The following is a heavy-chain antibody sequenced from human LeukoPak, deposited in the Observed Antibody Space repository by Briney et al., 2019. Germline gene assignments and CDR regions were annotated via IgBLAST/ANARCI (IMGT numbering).Heavy chain of an antibody. CDR2: INSDGSST. Sequence: GGSLRLSCAASGFTFSSYWMHWVRQAPGKGLVWLSRINSDGSSTSYADSVKGRFTISRDNAKNTLYLQMNSLRAEDTAVYYCARYCSGGSCYSEDFDYWGQGILVTVSS. CDR1: GFTFSSYW. CDR3: ARYCSGGSCYSEDFDY. D-gene: IGHD2-15*01. J-gene: IGHJ4*02. V-gene: IGHV3-74*01.